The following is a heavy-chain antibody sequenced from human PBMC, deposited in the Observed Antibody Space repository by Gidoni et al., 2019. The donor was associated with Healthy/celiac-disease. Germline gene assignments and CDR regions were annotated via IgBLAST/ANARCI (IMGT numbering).Heavy chain of an antibody. CDR1: GGSISSYS. Sequence: VHLQASGPGLVKPSETLSLTCTVPGGSISSYSWSWIRPPPGKGLEWIGYIYYSGRPNYNPSLKSRVTISVDTSKNQFSLKLSSVTAADTAVYYCARLGDYGDYVYVDYWGQGTLVTVSS. CDR3: ARLGDYGDYVYVDY. D-gene: IGHD4-17*01. V-gene: IGHV4-59*08. CDR2: IYYSGRP. J-gene: IGHJ4*02.